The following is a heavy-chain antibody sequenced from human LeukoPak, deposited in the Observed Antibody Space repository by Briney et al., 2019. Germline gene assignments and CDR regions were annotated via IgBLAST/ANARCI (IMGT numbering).Heavy chain of an antibody. Sequence: PGGSLRLSCAASGFTFSSYSMNWVRQAPGKGLEWVSSISSSSIYKYYADSVKGRFTISRDNAKNSLYLQMNSLRAEDTAVYYCARDSESGWSDYWGQGTLVTVSS. CDR3: ARDSESGWSDY. CDR2: ISSSSIYK. D-gene: IGHD6-19*01. V-gene: IGHV3-21*01. J-gene: IGHJ4*02. CDR1: GFTFSSYS.